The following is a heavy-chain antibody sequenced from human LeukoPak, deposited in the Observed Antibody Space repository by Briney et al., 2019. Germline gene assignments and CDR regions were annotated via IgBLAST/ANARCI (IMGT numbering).Heavy chain of an antibody. CDR3: ARDQELEVPAALDY. CDR1: GFTFSSYS. D-gene: IGHD2-2*01. V-gene: IGHV3-48*01. CDR2: ISSSSSTI. J-gene: IGHJ4*02. Sequence: GGSLRLSCAASGFTFSSYSMNWVRQAPGKGLEWVSYISSSSSTIYYADSVKGRFTISRDNAKNSLYLQMNSLRAEGTAVYYCARDQELEVPAALDYWGQGTLVTVSS.